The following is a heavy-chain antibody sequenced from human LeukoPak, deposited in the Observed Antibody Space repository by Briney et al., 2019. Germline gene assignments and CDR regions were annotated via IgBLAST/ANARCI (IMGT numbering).Heavy chain of an antibody. CDR2: INHSGST. D-gene: IGHD3-22*01. J-gene: IGHJ4*02. CDR1: GRSFSGYY. V-gene: IGHV4-34*01. CDR3: ARVYGYDSSGFFDY. Sequence: SETLSLTCAVYGRSFSGYYWSWIRQPPGKGLEWIGEINHSGSTNYNPSLKSRVTISVDTSKNQFSLKLSSVTAADTAVYYCARVYGYDSSGFFDYWGQGTLVTVSS.